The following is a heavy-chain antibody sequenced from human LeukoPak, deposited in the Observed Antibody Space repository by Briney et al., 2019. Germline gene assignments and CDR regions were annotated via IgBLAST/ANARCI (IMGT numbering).Heavy chain of an antibody. CDR2: ISSSSSYI. V-gene: IGHV3-21*01. D-gene: IGHD3-22*01. J-gene: IGHJ5*02. Sequence: GGSLRLSCAASGFTFSSYGMHWVRQAPGKGLEWVPSISSSSSYIYYADSVKGRFTISRDNAKNSLYLQMNSLRAEDTAVYYCARDFTITMIVVDFRFDPWGQGTLVTVSP. CDR3: ARDFTITMIVVDFRFDP. CDR1: GFTFSSYG.